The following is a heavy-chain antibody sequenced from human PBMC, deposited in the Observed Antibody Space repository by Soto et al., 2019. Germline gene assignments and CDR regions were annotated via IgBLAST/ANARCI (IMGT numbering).Heavy chain of an antibody. V-gene: IGHV4-30-2*01. CDR2: IYHSGST. CDR1: GGSISSGGYS. Sequence: QLQLQESVSGLVKPSQTLSLTCAVSGGSISSGGYSCNWIRQPPGKGLEWIGYIYHSGSTYYNPSLKSRVTISVDRSKNQFSLKLSSVTAADTAVYYCARGMTTVTTFDYWGQGTLVTVSS. D-gene: IGHD4-17*01. CDR3: ARGMTTVTTFDY. J-gene: IGHJ4*02.